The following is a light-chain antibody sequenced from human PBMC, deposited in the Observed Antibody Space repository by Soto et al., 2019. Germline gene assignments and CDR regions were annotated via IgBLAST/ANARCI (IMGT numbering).Light chain of an antibody. V-gene: IGKV1-8*01. CDR1: QGISSY. Sequence: AIRMTQSTSSFSASTGDRVTITCRASQGISSYLAWYQQKPGKAPKLLIYAASTLQSGDPSRFSGSGSGTDFTLTISCLQSEDFATYYCQQYYSYPRTFGQGTKLEIK. CDR3: QQYYSYPRT. J-gene: IGKJ2*01. CDR2: AAS.